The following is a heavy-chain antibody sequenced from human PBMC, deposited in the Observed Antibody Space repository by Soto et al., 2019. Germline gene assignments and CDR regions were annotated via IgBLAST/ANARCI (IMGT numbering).Heavy chain of an antibody. CDR3: ARAAPRYFSGGSCYSGRDY. V-gene: IGHV4-59*12. CDR2: IYYSGST. J-gene: IGHJ4*02. D-gene: IGHD2-15*01. Sequence: PSETLSLTCTVSGGSISSYYWSWIRQPPGKGLEWIGYIYYSGSTNYNPSLKSRVTISVDTSKNQFSLKLSSVTAADTAVYYCARAAPRYFSGGSCYSGRDYWGPGTLVTLSS. CDR1: GGSISSYY.